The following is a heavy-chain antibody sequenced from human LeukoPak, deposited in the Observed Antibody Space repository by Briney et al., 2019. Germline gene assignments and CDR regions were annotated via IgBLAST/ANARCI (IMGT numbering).Heavy chain of an antibody. J-gene: IGHJ4*02. V-gene: IGHV3-21*05. CDR2: ISSSSSYI. CDR3: AFDYGDYGPPGY. CDR1: GFTFSTYS. D-gene: IGHD4-17*01. Sequence: PGGSLRLSCAASGFTFSTYSMNWVRQAPGKGLDWVSYISSSSSYIYYADSVKGRFTISRDNAKNSLYLQMNSLRAEDTAVYYCAFDYGDYGPPGYWGQGTLVTVSS.